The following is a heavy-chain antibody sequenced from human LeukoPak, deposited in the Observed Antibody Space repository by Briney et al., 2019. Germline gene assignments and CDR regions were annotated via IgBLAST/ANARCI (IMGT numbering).Heavy chain of an antibody. V-gene: IGHV1-18*04. D-gene: IGHD2-15*01. CDR3: AREWRICSGGSCYWFDP. CDR2: ISAYNGNT. CDR1: GYTFTGYY. Sequence: ASVKVSCKASGYTFTGYYMHWVRQAPGQGLEWMGWISAYNGNTNYAQKLQGRVTMTTDTSTSTAYMELRSLRSDDTAVYYCAREWRICSGGSCYWFDPWGQGTLVTVSS. J-gene: IGHJ5*02.